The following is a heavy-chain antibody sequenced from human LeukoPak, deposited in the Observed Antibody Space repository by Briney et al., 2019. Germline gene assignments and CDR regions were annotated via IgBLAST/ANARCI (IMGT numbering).Heavy chain of an antibody. J-gene: IGHJ4*02. V-gene: IGHV1-2*02. Sequence: ASVKVSCKASGYTFTGYYMHWVRQAPGQGLEWMGWINPNSGGTNYAQKFQGRVTMTRGTSISTAYMELSRLRSDDTAVYYCARASITIFGVVIISLGFDYWGQGTLVTVSS. D-gene: IGHD3-3*01. CDR2: INPNSGGT. CDR1: GYTFTGYY. CDR3: ARASITIFGVVIISLGFDY.